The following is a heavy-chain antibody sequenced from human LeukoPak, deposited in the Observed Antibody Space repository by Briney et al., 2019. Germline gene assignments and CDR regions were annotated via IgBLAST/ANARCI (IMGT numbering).Heavy chain of an antibody. CDR1: GFTFDDYG. D-gene: IGHD2-2*01. J-gene: IGHJ6*03. CDR3: ARDGCSSTSCYAPGDYMDV. V-gene: IGHV3-20*04. Sequence: GGSLRLSCAASGFTFDDYGMSWVRQAPGKGLEWVSGLNWNGGSTGYADSVKGRFTISRDNAKNSLYLQMNSLRAEDTALYYCARDGCSSTSCYAPGDYMDVWGKGTTVTVSS. CDR2: LNWNGGST.